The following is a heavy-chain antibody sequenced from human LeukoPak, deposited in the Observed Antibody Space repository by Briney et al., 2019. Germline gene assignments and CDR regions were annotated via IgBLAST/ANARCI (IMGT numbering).Heavy chain of an antibody. V-gene: IGHV3-23*01. J-gene: IGHJ4*02. CDR2: ISGGGDIT. Sequence: GSLSLSCAASGFNFANHAMSWVRQTPGKGLEWVSAISGGGDITYYADSVKGRFTISRDNSKDTLFLQMHSLRPGDTAVYYCVREDTPATANYWGQGTLVTISS. D-gene: IGHD2-21*02. CDR3: VREDTPATANY. CDR1: GFNFANHA.